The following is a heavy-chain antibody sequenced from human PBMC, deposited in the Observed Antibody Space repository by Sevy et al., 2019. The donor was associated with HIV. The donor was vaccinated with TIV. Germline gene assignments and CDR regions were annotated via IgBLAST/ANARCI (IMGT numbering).Heavy chain of an antibody. Sequence: ASVKVSCKASGYTFNNYYLHWVRQAPGQGLEWMGVITPSSISTLYAQRFQGRVTMTRDTSTSTVYLELSRLRSEDTAVYYCGRGDGTGRDFDYWGQGTLVTVSS. CDR2: ITPSSIST. J-gene: IGHJ4*02. D-gene: IGHD6-13*01. CDR1: GYTFNNYY. V-gene: IGHV1-46*03. CDR3: GRGDGTGRDFDY.